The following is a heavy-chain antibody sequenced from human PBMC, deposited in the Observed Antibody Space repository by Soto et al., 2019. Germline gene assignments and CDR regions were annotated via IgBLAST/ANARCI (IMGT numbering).Heavy chain of an antibody. J-gene: IGHJ5*02. CDR2: ISSGGTTI. V-gene: IGHV3-11*01. D-gene: IGHD3-22*01. Sequence: PVGSLRLSCAASGFTFSDYYMSWIRQAPGKGLEWVSYISSGGTTIYYADSVKGRFTISRDDAKNSLYLQMNSLRPEDTAVYFCATKGGGFYFGFDPWGQGTLVTVSS. CDR3: ATKGGGFYFGFDP. CDR1: GFTFSDYY.